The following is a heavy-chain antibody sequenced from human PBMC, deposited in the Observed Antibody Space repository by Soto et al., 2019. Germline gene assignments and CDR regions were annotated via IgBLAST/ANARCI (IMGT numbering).Heavy chain of an antibody. CDR3: AKETSGVFNY. Sequence: QVQLVESGGGVVQPGRSLRLSCAASGFTFSSYGMHWVRQAPGKGLEWVAVISYDGSNKYYADSVKGRFTISRDNSKNTRYLQMNSLRAEDTAVYYCAKETSGVFNYWGQGTLVTVSA. J-gene: IGHJ4*02. D-gene: IGHD1-26*01. V-gene: IGHV3-30*18. CDR2: ISYDGSNK. CDR1: GFTFSSYG.